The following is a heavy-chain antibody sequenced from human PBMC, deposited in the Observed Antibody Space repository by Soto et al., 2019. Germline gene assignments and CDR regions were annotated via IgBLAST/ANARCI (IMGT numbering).Heavy chain of an antibody. V-gene: IGHV4-4*07. CDR3: ARESGENWNCVAD. Sequence: QVQQLESGPGLVKPWDTLSLTCTVSGAYVSDFSWSWIRQPAGKGLEWIGRITVNGITQYTPSFRSRVTMSMDTSRNQFSLNLLSATAADTALYYCARESGENWNCVADWGQGTLVTVSS. CDR2: ITVNGIT. CDR1: GAYVSDFS. D-gene: IGHD1-7*01. J-gene: IGHJ1*01.